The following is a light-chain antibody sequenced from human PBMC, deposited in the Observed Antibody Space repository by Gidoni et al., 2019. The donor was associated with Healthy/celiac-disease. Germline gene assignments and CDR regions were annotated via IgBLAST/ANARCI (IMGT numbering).Light chain of an antibody. CDR2: GAS. Sequence: EIVLTQSPGTLSLSPRERATLSCRASQSVSSSYLAWYQQKPGQAPRLRIYGASSRATGIPDRFSGSGSGIDFTLTISRLAPEDFAVYYCQQYGSSPGTFGQGTKVEIK. V-gene: IGKV3-20*01. J-gene: IGKJ1*01. CDR1: QSVSSSY. CDR3: QQYGSSPGT.